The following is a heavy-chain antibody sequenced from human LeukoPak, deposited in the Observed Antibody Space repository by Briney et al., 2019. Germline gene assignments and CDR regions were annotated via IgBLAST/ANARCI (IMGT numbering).Heavy chain of an antibody. CDR3: ASTRRYSSSWDRGFLDY. J-gene: IGHJ4*02. Sequence: GGSLRLSCAASGFTFRNYAMSWVRQAPGKGLEWVSAISGSGDITYYADSVKGRFTISRDNSKNTLYLQMDTLRAEDTAVYYCASTRRYSSSWDRGFLDYWGQGTLVTVSS. CDR2: ISGSGDIT. D-gene: IGHD6-13*01. V-gene: IGHV3-23*01. CDR1: GFTFRNYA.